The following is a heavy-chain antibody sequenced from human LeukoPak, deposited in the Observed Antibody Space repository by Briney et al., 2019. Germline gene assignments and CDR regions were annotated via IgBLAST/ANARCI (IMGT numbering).Heavy chain of an antibody. D-gene: IGHD3-22*01. Sequence: PGRSLRLSCAASEFTFNTYGMHWVRQAPGKGLEWVAVIWYDGSNKYYADSVKGRFTISRGNSNNTLYLQMNSLRAEDTAGYHCARGNHDADRSGYISVGSHGMDVWGQGTTVTVSS. CDR1: EFTFNTYG. CDR2: IWYDGSNK. CDR3: ARGNHDADRSGYISVGSHGMDV. J-gene: IGHJ6*02. V-gene: IGHV3-33*01.